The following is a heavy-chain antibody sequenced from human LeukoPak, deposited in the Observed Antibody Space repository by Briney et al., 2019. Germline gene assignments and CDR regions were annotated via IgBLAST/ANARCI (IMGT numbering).Heavy chain of an antibody. V-gene: IGHV3-64*01. D-gene: IGHD5-18*01. J-gene: IGHJ4*02. CDR3: ARSGGYSFVAEIDY. CDR2: ISTNGGST. CDR1: GFTFSSYS. Sequence: GGSLRLSCAASGFTFSSYSMHWVRQAPGKGLEHVSAISTNGGSTSYANSVKGRFTVSRDNSKNTLYLQMGSLRVEDMPMYYCARSGGYSFVAEIDYWGQGTLVTVSS.